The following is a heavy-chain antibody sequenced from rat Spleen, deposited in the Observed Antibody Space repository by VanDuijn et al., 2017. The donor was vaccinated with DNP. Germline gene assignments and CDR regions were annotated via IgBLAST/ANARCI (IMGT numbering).Heavy chain of an antibody. CDR2: IDSSGNRA. CDR3: ARGLGARFDY. V-gene: IGHV5-7*01. D-gene: IGHD5-1*01. J-gene: IGHJ2*01. CDR1: GFTFSNYD. Sequence: EVQLVESGGGLVQPGRSPKLSCTGSGFTFSNYDMAWVRQAPKRGLEWVATIDSSGNRAYYADTVRGRFTISRDNAKSSHYLQMNSLRSEDTATYYCARGLGARFDYWGQGVMVTVSS.